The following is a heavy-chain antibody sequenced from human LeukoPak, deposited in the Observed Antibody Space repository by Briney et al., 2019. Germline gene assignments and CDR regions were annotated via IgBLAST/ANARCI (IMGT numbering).Heavy chain of an antibody. CDR1: GGTFSSYA. CDR3: ARGGGTMIVEKWYSDY. J-gene: IGHJ4*02. D-gene: IGHD3-22*01. V-gene: IGHV1-69*05. CDR2: IIPIFGTA. Sequence: ASVKVSCKASGGTFSSYAISWVRQAPGQGLEWMGGIIPIFGTANYAQKFQGRVTITTDESTSTAYMELSSLRSEDTAVYYCARGGGTMIVEKWYSDYWGQGTLVTVSS.